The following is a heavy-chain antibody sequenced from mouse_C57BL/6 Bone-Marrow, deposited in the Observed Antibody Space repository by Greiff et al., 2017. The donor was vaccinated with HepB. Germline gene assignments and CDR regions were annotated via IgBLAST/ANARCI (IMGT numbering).Heavy chain of an antibody. D-gene: IGHD2-4*01. CDR2: IYPGSGYT. J-gene: IGHJ4*01. V-gene: IGHV1-63*01. Sequence: QVHVKQSGAELVRPGTSVKMSCKASGYTFTNYWIGWAKQRPGHGLEWIGDIYPGSGYTNYNEKFKGKATLTADKSSSTAYMQFSSLTSEDSAIYYCARVKDYPPYYAMDYWGQGTSVTVSS. CDR1: GYTFTNYW. CDR3: ARVKDYPPYYAMDY.